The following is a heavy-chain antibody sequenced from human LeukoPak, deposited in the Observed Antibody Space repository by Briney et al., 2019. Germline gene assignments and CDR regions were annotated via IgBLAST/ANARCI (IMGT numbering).Heavy chain of an antibody. Sequence: PSQTLSLTCTVSGGSISSGGYYWSWIRQPPGKGLEWIGYIYHSGSTYYNPSLKSRVTISVDRSKSQFSLKLSSVTAADTAVYYCARDAYSSPYYFDYWGQGTLVTVSS. V-gene: IGHV4-30-2*01. CDR2: IYHSGST. J-gene: IGHJ4*02. CDR3: ARDAYSSPYYFDY. D-gene: IGHD6-19*01. CDR1: GGSISSGGYY.